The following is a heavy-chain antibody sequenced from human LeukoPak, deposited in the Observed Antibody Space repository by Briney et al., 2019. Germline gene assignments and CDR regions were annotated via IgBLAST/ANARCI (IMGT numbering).Heavy chain of an antibody. V-gene: IGHV4-39*07. CDR1: GGSISSSSYY. J-gene: IGHJ4*02. CDR2: IYYSGST. D-gene: IGHD3-22*01. Sequence: SSETLSLTCTVSGGSISSSSYYWGWIRQPPGKGLEWIGSIYYSGSTYYNPSLKSRVTISVDTSKNQFSLKLSSVTAADTAVYYCARNPIYYDSGGYPPSYFDYWGQGTLVTVSS. CDR3: ARNPIYYDSGGYPPSYFDY.